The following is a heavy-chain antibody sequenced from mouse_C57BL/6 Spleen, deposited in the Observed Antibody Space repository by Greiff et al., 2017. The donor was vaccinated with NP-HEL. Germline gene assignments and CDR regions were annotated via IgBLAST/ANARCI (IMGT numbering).Heavy chain of an antibody. J-gene: IGHJ4*01. CDR2: IHPNSGST. Sequence: VKLQQPGAELVKPGASVKLSCKASGYTFTSYWMHWVKQRPGQGLEWIGMIHPNSGSTNYNEKFKSKATLTVDKSSSTAYMQLSSLTSEDSAVYYCARSRDHYAMDYWGQGTSVTVSS. V-gene: IGHV1-64*01. CDR3: ARSRDHYAMDY. CDR1: GYTFTSYW.